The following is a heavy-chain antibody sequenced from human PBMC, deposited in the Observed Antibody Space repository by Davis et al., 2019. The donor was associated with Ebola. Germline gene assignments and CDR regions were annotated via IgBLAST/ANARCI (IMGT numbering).Heavy chain of an antibody. V-gene: IGHV5-51*01. J-gene: IGHJ6*02. CDR2: IYPGDSDT. D-gene: IGHD4-17*01. Sequence: GESLKISCRGSGYSFTSYWIGWVRQMPGKGLEWMGIIYPGDSDTRYSPSFQGQVTISADKSISTAYLQWSSLKASDTAMYYCARLGTVTTLYYYGMDVWGQGTTVTVSS. CDR3: ARLGTVTTLYYYGMDV. CDR1: GYSFTSYW.